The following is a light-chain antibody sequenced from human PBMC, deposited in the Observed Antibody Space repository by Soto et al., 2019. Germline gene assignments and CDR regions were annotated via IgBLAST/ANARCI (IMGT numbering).Light chain of an antibody. J-gene: IGLJ1*01. V-gene: IGLV2-14*01. CDR3: SSYTSSSTLYV. CDR2: EVS. CDR1: SSDVGGYNY. Sequence: QSVLTQPASVSGSPGQSITISCTGTSSDVGGYNYVSWYQQHPGKAPKLLIYEVSYRPSGVSNRFSGSKSGNTDSLTISGLQAEDEADYYCSSYTSSSTLYVFXTGTKVTVL.